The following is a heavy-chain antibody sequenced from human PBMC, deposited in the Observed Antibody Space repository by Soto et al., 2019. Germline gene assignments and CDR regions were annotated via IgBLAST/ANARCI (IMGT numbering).Heavy chain of an antibody. CDR2: ISSSSSYI. V-gene: IGHV3-21*01. J-gene: IGHJ4*02. CDR1: GFTFSSYS. D-gene: IGHD3-22*01. Sequence: GGSLRLSCAASGFTFSSYSMNWVRQAPGKGLEWVSSISSSSSYIYYADSVKGRFTISRDNAKNSLYLQMNSLRAEDTAVYYCARDWGYYYDSSGYYPNYFDYWGQGTLVTVSS. CDR3: ARDWGYYYDSSGYYPNYFDY.